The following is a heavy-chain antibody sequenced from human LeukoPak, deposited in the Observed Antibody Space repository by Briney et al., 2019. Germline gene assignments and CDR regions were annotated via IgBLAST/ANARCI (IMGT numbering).Heavy chain of an antibody. CDR1: GFTFSSYA. D-gene: IGHD5-12*01. Sequence: GGSLRLSCAASGFTFSSYAMSWVRQAPGKGLEWVSAISGSGGSTYHADSVKGRFTISRDNSKNTLYLQMNGLRAEDTAVYYCAKDGGQKTYGGYQNYWGQGTLVTVSS. CDR2: ISGSGGST. CDR3: AKDGGQKTYGGYQNY. V-gene: IGHV3-23*01. J-gene: IGHJ4*02.